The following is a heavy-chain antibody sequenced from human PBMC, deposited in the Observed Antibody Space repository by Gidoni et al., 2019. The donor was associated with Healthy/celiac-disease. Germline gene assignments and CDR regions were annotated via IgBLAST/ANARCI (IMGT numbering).Heavy chain of an antibody. D-gene: IGHD5-18*01. CDR1: GFTFSSYS. Sequence: EVPLVESGGGLVKPGGSLRLSCAASGFTFSSYSMNWVRQAPGKGLEWVSSISSSSSYIYYADSVKGRFTISRDNAKNSLYLQMNSLRAEDTAVYYCASPDTSGYSYDLDYWGQGTLVTVSS. CDR2: ISSSSSYI. V-gene: IGHV3-21*01. J-gene: IGHJ4*02. CDR3: ASPDTSGYSYDLDY.